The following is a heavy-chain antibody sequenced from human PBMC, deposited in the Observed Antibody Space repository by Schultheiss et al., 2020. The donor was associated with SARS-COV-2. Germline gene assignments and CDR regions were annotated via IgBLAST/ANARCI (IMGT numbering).Heavy chain of an antibody. CDR2: IYYSGST. J-gene: IGHJ4*02. CDR1: GGSISGGSYY. D-gene: IGHD3-22*01. V-gene: IGHV4-31*03. Sequence: SETLSLTCTVSGGSISGGSYYWTWIRQRPGKGLEWIGYIYYSGSTYYNPSLKSRVTISVDTSKNQFSLMLRSVTAADTAVYYCARTTYYYDSSGYFLYWGQGTLVTVSS. CDR3: ARTTYYYDSSGYFLY.